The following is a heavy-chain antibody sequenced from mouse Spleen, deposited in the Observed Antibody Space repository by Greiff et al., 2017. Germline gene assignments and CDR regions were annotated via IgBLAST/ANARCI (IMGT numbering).Heavy chain of an antibody. J-gene: IGHJ3*01. CDR3: ARGGGYYGSSYPFAY. Sequence: LVESGPELVKPGASVKISCKASGYSFTDYNMNWVKQSNGKSLEWIGVINPNYGTTSYNQKFKGKATLTVDQSSSTAYMQLNSLTSEDSAVYYCARGGGYYGSSYPFAYWGQGTLVTVSA. CDR2: INPNYGTT. CDR1: GYSFTDYN. V-gene: IGHV1-39*01. D-gene: IGHD1-1*01.